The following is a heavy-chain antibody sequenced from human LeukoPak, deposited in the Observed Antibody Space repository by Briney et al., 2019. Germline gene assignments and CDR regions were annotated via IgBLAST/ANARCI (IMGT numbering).Heavy chain of an antibody. CDR3: ARVSGSSWYGHYFDY. Sequence: GGSLRLSRAASVHTFSIYSLNWVREAPGRRREYVSYLHSSSSTIYYADSVKGRFPISRDNAKNSLYLQMNSLRAEDTAVYYCARVSGSSWYGHYFDYWGQGTLVTVSS. J-gene: IGHJ4*02. V-gene: IGHV3-48*01. D-gene: IGHD6-13*01. CDR1: VHTFSIYS. CDR2: LHSSSSTI.